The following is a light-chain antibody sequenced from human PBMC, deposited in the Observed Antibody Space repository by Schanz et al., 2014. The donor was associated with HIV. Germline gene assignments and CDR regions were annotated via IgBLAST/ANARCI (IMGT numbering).Light chain of an antibody. V-gene: IGLV2-14*03. CDR2: DVS. Sequence: QSALTQPPSASGSPGQSVTISCTGTSSDVGGYNYASWYQHHPGKAPKLMIYDVSNRPSGVSNRFSGSKSGNTASLTISGLQAEDEASYYCGSYKKPSFPWVFGGGTKLTVL. CDR3: GSYKKPSFPWV. J-gene: IGLJ3*02. CDR1: SSDVGGYNY.